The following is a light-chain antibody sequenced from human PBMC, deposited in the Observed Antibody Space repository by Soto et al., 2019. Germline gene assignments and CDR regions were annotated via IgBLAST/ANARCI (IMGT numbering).Light chain of an antibody. J-gene: IGKJ3*01. CDR3: QQEKNFPFA. CDR2: TAS. V-gene: IGKV1-16*01. Sequence: DIQMTQTPSSLSASVGDLVTITCRASQDIGNYLAWFQLKSGEAPRSLIYTASHLHSGVPSRFSGSGSGTDFTLTIRGLQAEDFSNYFLQQEKNFPFAFGPGTKVEIK. CDR1: QDIGNY.